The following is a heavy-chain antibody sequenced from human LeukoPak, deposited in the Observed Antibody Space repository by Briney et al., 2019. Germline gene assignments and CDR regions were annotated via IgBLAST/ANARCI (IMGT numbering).Heavy chain of an antibody. V-gene: IGHV3-20*04. CDR3: ARFYDSTGYYSGGSFDY. CDR2: INWNGGST. CDR1: GLTFDHYG. D-gene: IGHD3-22*01. Sequence: PGGSLRLSCTVSGLTFDHYGISWVRQAPGKGLEWVSGINWNGGSTGYADSVKARFTISRDNAKNSLYLQMNSLRAEDTALYYCARFYDSTGYYSGGSFDYWGQGTLVTVSS. J-gene: IGHJ4*02.